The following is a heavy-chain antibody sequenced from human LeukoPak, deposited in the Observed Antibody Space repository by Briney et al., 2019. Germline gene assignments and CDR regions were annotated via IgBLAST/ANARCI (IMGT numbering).Heavy chain of an antibody. J-gene: IGHJ4*02. CDR3: ARDPPYDFWSGYYSY. Sequence: PGGSLRLSCAASGFTFSDYYMSWIRQAPGKGLKWVSYISSSGSTIYYADSVKGRFTISRDNAKNSLYLQMNSLRAEDTAVYYCARDPPYDFWSGYYSYWGQGTLVTVFS. D-gene: IGHD3-3*01. V-gene: IGHV3-11*04. CDR2: ISSSGSTI. CDR1: GFTFSDYY.